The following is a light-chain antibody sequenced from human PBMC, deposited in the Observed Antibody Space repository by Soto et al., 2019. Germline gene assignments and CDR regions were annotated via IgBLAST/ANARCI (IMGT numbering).Light chain of an antibody. CDR1: KSVSSS. Sequence: EIVMTQSPATLSVSPGERATLSCRASKSVSSSLAWFQQQPGQAPRLLIYGASTRAPGVPARFSGSGSETDFTLTISSLQSEDFTVYYCQQYSNWPRTFGQGTKVDIK. J-gene: IGKJ1*01. V-gene: IGKV3D-15*01. CDR2: GAS. CDR3: QQYSNWPRT.